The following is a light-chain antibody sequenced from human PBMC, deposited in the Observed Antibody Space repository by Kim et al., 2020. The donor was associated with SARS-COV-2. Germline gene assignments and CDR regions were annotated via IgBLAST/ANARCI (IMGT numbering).Light chain of an antibody. CDR2: GAI. J-gene: IGLJ2*01. Sequence: GAPGQTLTISCTGSNIGPAYDVPWYQQFPGSAPKLLLYGAIHRPSGVPDRFSGSKSGTSASLAITGLQGEDEADYFCQTYDSGHVVFGGGTQLTVL. CDR1: NIGPAYD. V-gene: IGLV1-40*01. CDR3: QTYDSGHVV.